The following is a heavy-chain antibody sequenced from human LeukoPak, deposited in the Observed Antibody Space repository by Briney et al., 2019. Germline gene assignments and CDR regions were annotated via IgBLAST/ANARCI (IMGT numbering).Heavy chain of an antibody. CDR2: IYYSGST. Sequence: SETLSLTCTVSGGSISSSSYYWGWIRQPPGKGLEWIGSIYYSGSTYHNPSLKSRVTISVDTSKNQFSLKLSSVTAADTAVYYCAKDSAKKYDDYWGQGTLVTVSS. V-gene: IGHV4-39*07. D-gene: IGHD2/OR15-2a*01. J-gene: IGHJ4*02. CDR3: AKDSAKKYDDY. CDR1: GGSISSSSYY.